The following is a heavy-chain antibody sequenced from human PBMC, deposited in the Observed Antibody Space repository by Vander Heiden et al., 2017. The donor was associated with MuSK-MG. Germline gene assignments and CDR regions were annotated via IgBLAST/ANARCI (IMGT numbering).Heavy chain of an antibody. D-gene: IGHD6-13*01. CDR3: ARHLGYGNNWSPIDY. CDR1: GYSISSGYY. J-gene: IGHJ4*02. V-gene: IGHV4-38-2*02. CDR2: IYHSGST. Sequence: QVQLQESGPGLVKPSETLSLTCTVSGYSISSGYYWGWIRQPPGKGLEWIWNIYHSGSTSYNLSLRSRVTISVDTSKNQFSLKLSSVTAADTAVYYCARHLGYGNNWSPIDYWGQGTRVTVSS.